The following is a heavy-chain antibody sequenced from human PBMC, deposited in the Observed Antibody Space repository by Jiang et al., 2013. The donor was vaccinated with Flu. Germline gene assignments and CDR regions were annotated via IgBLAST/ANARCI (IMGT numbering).Heavy chain of an antibody. D-gene: IGHD2-15*01. J-gene: IGHJ4*01. CDR2: ISYDGSNK. V-gene: IGHV3-30*04. Sequence: VQLVESGGGVVQPGRSLRLSCAASGFTFSSYAMHWVRQAPGKGLEWVAVISYDGSNKYYADSVKGRFTISRDNSKNTLYLQMNSLRAEDTAVYYCARESLVVVVVAAHYFD. CDR1: GFTFSSYA. CDR3: ARESLVVVVVAAHYFD.